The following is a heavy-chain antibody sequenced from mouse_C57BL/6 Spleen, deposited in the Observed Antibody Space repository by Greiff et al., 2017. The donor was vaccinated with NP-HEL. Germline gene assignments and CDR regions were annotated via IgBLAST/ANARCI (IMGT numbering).Heavy chain of an antibody. CDR1: GYTFTDYY. D-gene: IGHD2-5*01. J-gene: IGHJ2*01. Sequence: EVQLVESGPVLVKPGASVKMSCKASGYTFTDYYMNWVKQSHGKSLEWIGVINPYNGGTGYNQKFKGKATLTVDKSSSTAYMELNSLTSEDSAVYYCARYSNWLDYWGQGTTLTVSS. CDR3: ARYSNWLDY. V-gene: IGHV1-19*01. CDR2: INPYNGGT.